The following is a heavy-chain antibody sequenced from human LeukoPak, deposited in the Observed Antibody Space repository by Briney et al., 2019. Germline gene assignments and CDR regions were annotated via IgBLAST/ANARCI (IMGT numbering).Heavy chain of an antibody. D-gene: IGHD3-22*01. CDR1: GFTFSSYS. J-gene: IGHJ4*02. CDR2: ISYDGSNK. CDR3: ARDNYYDSSGYLAY. Sequence: PGGSLRLSCAASGFTFSSYSMNWVRQAPGKGLEWVAVISYDGSNKYYADSVKGRFTISRDNSKNTLYLQMNSLRAEDTAVYYCARDNYYDSSGYLAYWGQGTLVTVSS. V-gene: IGHV3-30*03.